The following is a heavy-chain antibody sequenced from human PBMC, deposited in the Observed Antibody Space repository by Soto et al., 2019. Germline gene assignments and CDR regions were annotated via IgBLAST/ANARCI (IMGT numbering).Heavy chain of an antibody. Sequence: GGSLRLSCAVSGFIFSSYNMNWVRQAPGKGLEWVSYISSSSSTIYYADSVKGRFAISRDNAKNSLYLQMNSPRVEDTAVYYCARGGSSGYWGQGTLVTVSS. D-gene: IGHD6-6*01. CDR1: GFIFSSYN. CDR3: ARGGSSGY. CDR2: ISSSSSTI. V-gene: IGHV3-48*01. J-gene: IGHJ4*02.